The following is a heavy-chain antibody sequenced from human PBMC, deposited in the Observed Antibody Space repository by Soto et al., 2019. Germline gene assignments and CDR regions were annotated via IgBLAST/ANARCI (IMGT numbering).Heavy chain of an antibody. D-gene: IGHD2-2*01. Sequence: SETLSLTCTVSGGSISSYYWSWIRQPPGKGLEWIGYIYYSGSTNYNPSLKSRVTISVDTSKNQFSLKLSSVTAVDTAVYYCARGGDDIVVVPASYWFDPWGQGTLVTVSS. CDR1: GGSISSYY. CDR3: ARGGDDIVVVPASYWFDP. CDR2: IYYSGST. J-gene: IGHJ5*02. V-gene: IGHV4-59*08.